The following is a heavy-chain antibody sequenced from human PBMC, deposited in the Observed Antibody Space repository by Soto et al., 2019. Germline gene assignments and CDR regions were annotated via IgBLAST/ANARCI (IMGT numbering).Heavy chain of an antibody. J-gene: IGHJ6*02. CDR2: IYYSGST. Sequence: KSSETLSLTCTVSGGSISSSSYYWGWIRQPPGKGLEWIGSIYYSGSTYYNPSLKSRVTISVDTSKNQFSLKLSSVTAADTAVYYCARHTALEYYDFWSGPRGGDYYYGMDVWGQGTTVTVSS. V-gene: IGHV4-39*01. CDR3: ARHTALEYYDFWSGPRGGDYYYGMDV. CDR1: GGSISSSSYY. D-gene: IGHD3-3*01.